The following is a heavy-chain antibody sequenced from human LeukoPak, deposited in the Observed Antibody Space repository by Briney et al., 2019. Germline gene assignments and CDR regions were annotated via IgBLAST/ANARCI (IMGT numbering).Heavy chain of an antibody. CDR2: ISYDGSNK. CDR3: ARDLFGYCSSTSCYAGYYYYGMDV. J-gene: IGHJ6*02. D-gene: IGHD2-2*01. V-gene: IGHV3-30*03. CDR1: GFTFSSYG. Sequence: GGSLRLSCAASGFTFSSYGMHWVRQAPGKGLEWVAVISYDGSNKYYADSVKGRFTISRDNSKNTLYLQMNSLRAEDTAVYYCARDLFGYCSSTSCYAGYYYYGMDVWGQGTTVTVSS.